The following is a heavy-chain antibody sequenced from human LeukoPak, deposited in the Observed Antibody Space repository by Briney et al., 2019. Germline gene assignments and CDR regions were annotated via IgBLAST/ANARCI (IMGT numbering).Heavy chain of an antibody. Sequence: GGSLRLSCVGSGFSLSGHWMYWVRQVSGKGLVWLSRIKSDGSDTTYADSVKCRFTISRDNAKNTLYLQMNSLRAEDTAVYYCARDVGYAAGGLYRFGLDVWARGTTVTVSS. CDR2: IKSDGSDT. V-gene: IGHV3-74*01. CDR3: ARDVGYAAGGLYRFGLDV. J-gene: IGHJ6*02. CDR1: GFSLSGHW. D-gene: IGHD2-8*02.